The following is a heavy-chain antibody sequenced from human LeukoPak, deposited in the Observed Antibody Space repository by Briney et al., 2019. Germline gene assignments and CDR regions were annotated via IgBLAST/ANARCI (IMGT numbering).Heavy chain of an antibody. Sequence: ASVKVSCKVSGYTLTELSMHWVRQAPGKGLEWMGGFDPEDGETIYAQKFQGRVTMTEDTSTDTAYMELSSLRSEDTAVYYCATRLHQPDIVVVPAAMPFDYWGQGTLVTVSS. D-gene: IGHD2-2*01. CDR1: GYTLTELS. V-gene: IGHV1-24*01. J-gene: IGHJ4*02. CDR2: FDPEDGET. CDR3: ATRLHQPDIVVVPAAMPFDY.